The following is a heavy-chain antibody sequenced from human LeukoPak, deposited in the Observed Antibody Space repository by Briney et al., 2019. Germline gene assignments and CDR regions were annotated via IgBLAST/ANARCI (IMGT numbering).Heavy chain of an antibody. CDR3: AKGYSYGITYYFDF. CDR1: GFIFDDYA. Sequence: PGRSLRLSXETSGFIFDDYALHWVRQAPGQGLEWVAGASWNSGSIGYADSVKGRFTISRDNVKNSLYLQMNSLRTEDTAFYYCAKGYSYGITYYFDFWGQGTLVTVSS. CDR2: ASWNSGSI. V-gene: IGHV3-9*01. J-gene: IGHJ4*02. D-gene: IGHD5-18*01.